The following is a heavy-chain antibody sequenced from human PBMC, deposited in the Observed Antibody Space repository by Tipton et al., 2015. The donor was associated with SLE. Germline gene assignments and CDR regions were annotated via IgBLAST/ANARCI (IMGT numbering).Heavy chain of an antibody. CDR2: MNPSDGTK. V-gene: IGHV1-46*02. D-gene: IGHD3-22*01. CDR3: ARGYYEGWDAADI. J-gene: IGHJ3*02. CDR1: GYSFNLHY. Sequence: QVQLVQSGADMKRPGASVKISCQASGYSFNLHYIHWVRQAPGQGLEWMGIMNPSDGTKNYAQKFQGRITMTRDTSTSTVYMEMSGLRSGDTAVYYCARGYYEGWDAADIWGQGTMVIVS.